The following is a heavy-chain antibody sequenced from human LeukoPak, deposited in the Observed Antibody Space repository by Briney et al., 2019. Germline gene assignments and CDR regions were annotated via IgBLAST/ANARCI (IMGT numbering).Heavy chain of an antibody. CDR2: IYYSGST. Sequence: PSETLSLTCTVSGGSISSSSYYWGWIRQPPGKGLEWIGSIYYSGSTYYNPSLKSRVTISVDTSKNQFSLKLSSVTAADTAVYYCARDPPYYYGSGSSDYWGQGTLVTVSS. D-gene: IGHD3-10*01. CDR3: ARDPPYYYGSGSSDY. J-gene: IGHJ4*02. CDR1: GGSISSSSYY. V-gene: IGHV4-39*07.